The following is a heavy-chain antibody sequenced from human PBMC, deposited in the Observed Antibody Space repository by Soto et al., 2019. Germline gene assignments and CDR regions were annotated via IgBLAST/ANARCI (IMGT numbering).Heavy chain of an antibody. D-gene: IGHD3-3*01. Sequence: PSETLSLTCTVSGGSISSYYWSWIRQPPGKGLEWIGYIYYSGSTNYNPSLKSRVTISVDTSKNQFSLKLSSVTAADTAVYYCARTRDFWSGYYLVWGQGTLVTVSS. J-gene: IGHJ4*02. CDR2: IYYSGST. V-gene: IGHV4-59*08. CDR1: GGSISSYY. CDR3: ARTRDFWSGYYLV.